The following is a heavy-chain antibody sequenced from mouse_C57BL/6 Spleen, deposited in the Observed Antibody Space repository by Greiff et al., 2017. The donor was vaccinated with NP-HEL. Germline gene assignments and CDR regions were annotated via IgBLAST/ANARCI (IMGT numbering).Heavy chain of an antibody. CDR1: GYTFTSYG. Sequence: VQLQQSGAELARPGASVKLSCKASGYTFTSYGISWVKQRTGQGLEWIGEIYPRSGNTYYNEKFKGKATLTVDKSSSTAYMELRSLTSEDSAVYFCASAGDYGVDYYAMDYWGQGTSVTVSS. D-gene: IGHD2-4*01. V-gene: IGHV1-81*01. CDR2: IYPRSGNT. CDR3: ASAGDYGVDYYAMDY. J-gene: IGHJ4*01.